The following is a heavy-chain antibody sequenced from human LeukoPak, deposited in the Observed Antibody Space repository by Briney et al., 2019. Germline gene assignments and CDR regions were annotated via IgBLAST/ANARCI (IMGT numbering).Heavy chain of an antibody. D-gene: IGHD3-16*01. J-gene: IGHJ5*02. Sequence: TSETLSLTCAVYGGSFSGYYWSWIRQPPGKGLEWIGYIYYSGSTNYNPSLKSRVTISVDTSKNQFSLKLSSVTAADTAVYYCARERGGGDPWGQGTLVTVSS. CDR1: GGSFSGYY. CDR3: ARERGGGDP. V-gene: IGHV4-59*01. CDR2: IYYSGST.